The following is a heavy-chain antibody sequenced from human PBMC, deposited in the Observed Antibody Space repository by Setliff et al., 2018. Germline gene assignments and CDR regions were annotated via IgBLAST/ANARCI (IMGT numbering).Heavy chain of an antibody. CDR3: ARGRLKSVSRSSGWYDY. CDR2: IYYSGSTS. Sequence: SETLSLTCTVSGGSISSGGYYWSWIRQHPGKGLEWIGYIYYSGSTSYYNPSLKSRVTISVDTSKNQFSLKLSSVTAADTAVYYCARGRLKSVSRSSGWYDYWGQGTLVTVSS. D-gene: IGHD6-19*01. J-gene: IGHJ4*02. CDR1: GGSISSGGYY. V-gene: IGHV4-31*03.